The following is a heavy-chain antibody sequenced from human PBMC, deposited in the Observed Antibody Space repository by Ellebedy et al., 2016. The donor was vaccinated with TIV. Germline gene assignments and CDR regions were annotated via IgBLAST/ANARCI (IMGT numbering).Heavy chain of an antibody. J-gene: IGHJ5*02. CDR2: IYNSGST. D-gene: IGHD6-13*01. CDR1: GGSVSSGSYY. CDR3: AKLGNPAQAAAATGS. V-gene: IGHV4-61*01. Sequence: SETLSLXXTVSGGSVSSGSYYWSWIRQPPGKGLEWIGYIYNSGSTNYNPSLKSRVTISVDTSKNQFSLKLSSVTTADTAVYYCAKLGNPAQAAAATGSWGQGTLVTVSS.